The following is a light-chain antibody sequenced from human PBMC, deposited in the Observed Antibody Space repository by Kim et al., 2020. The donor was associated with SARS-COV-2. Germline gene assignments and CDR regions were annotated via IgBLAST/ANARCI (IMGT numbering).Light chain of an antibody. Sequence: QLVLTQSPSASASLGASVKLTCTLSSGHSSYAIAWHQQQPEKGPRYLMKLNSDGSHSKGDGIPDRFSGSSSGAERYLTISSLQSEDEADYYCQTWGTGIVLFGGGTQLTV. J-gene: IGLJ2*01. V-gene: IGLV4-69*01. CDR2: LNSDGSH. CDR1: SGHSSYA. CDR3: QTWGTGIVL.